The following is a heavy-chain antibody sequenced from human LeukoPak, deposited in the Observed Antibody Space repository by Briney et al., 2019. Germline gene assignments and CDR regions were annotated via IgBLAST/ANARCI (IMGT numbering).Heavy chain of an antibody. J-gene: IGHJ4*02. CDR1: GGSISSSSYH. CDR3: ARLSSSSL. Sequence: SETLSLTCTVSGGSISSSSYHWGWIRQPPGKGLEWIGSIYYSGSTYYNPSLKSRVTISVDTSKNQFSLKLSSVTAADTAVYYCARLSSSSLWGQGTLVTVSS. D-gene: IGHD6-6*01. CDR2: IYYSGST. V-gene: IGHV4-39*01.